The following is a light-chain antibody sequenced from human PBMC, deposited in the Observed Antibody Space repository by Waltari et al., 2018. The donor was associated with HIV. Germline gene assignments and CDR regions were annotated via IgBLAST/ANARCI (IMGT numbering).Light chain of an antibody. J-gene: IGKJ4*01. V-gene: IGKV3-11*01. CDR2: DAS. Sequence: EIVLTQSPPTLSLSPGERATLSCRASQSVSSYLAWYQQKPGQAPRLLIYDASNRATGIPARFSGSGSGTDFTLTISSLELEDFAVYYCQQRSNWPPLTFGGGTKVEIK. CDR1: QSVSSY. CDR3: QQRSNWPPLT.